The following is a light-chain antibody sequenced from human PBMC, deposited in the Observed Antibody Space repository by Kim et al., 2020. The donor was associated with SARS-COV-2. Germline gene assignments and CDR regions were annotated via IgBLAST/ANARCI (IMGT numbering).Light chain of an antibody. V-gene: IGKV1-27*01. CDR1: QGISNY. CDR2: AAT. J-gene: IGKJ2*01. CDR3: QKYNSAPHT. Sequence: SASVGARVTITCRASQGISNYLAWYQQKPGKVPKLLIYAATTLQSGVPSRFSGSGSGTDFTLTISSLQPEDVATYYCQKYNSAPHTFGQGTKLEI.